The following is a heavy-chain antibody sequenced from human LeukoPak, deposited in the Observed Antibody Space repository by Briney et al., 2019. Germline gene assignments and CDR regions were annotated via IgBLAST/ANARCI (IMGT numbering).Heavy chain of an antibody. CDR3: ARGGRKQWLLTGAFDI. J-gene: IGHJ3*02. Sequence: ASVKVSCKASGYTFTSYGISWVRQAPGQGLEWMGWISAYNGNTNYAQKLQGRVTMTTDTSTSTAYMELRSLRSDDTAVYYCARGGRKQWLLTGAFDIWGQGTMVTVSS. V-gene: IGHV1-18*01. CDR2: ISAYNGNT. D-gene: IGHD6-19*01. CDR1: GYTFTSYG.